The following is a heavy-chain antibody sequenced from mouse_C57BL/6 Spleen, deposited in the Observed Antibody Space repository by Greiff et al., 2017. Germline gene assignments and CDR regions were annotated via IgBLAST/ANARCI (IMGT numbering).Heavy chain of an antibody. J-gene: IGHJ4*01. Sequence: QVHVKQPGAELVKPGASVKLSCKASGYTFTSYWMHWVKQRPGRGLEWIGRIDPNSGGTKYNEKFKSKATLTVDKPSSTAYMQLSSLTSEDSAVYYCASPITTASYYAMDYWGQGTSVTVSS. V-gene: IGHV1-72*01. CDR2: IDPNSGGT. CDR1: GYTFTSYW. CDR3: ASPITTASYYAMDY. D-gene: IGHD1-1*01.